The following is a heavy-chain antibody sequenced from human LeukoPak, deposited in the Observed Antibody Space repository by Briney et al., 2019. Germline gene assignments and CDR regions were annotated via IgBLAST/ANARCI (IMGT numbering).Heavy chain of an antibody. CDR3: AREIYYYGSGSYLDY. J-gene: IGHJ4*02. Sequence: NPSETLSLTCTVSGGSISSYYWSWIRQPPGKGLEWIGYIYYSGSTNYNPSLKSRVTISVDTSKNQSSLRLSSVTAADTAVYYCAREIYYYGSGSYLDYWGQGTLVTVSS. CDR2: IYYSGST. D-gene: IGHD3-10*01. CDR1: GGSISSYY. V-gene: IGHV4-59*01.